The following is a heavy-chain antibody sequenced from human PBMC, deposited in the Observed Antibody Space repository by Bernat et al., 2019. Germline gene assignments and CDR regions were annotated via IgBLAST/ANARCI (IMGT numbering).Heavy chain of an antibody. D-gene: IGHD4-23*01. CDR3: TCPRQVVRALGVYNDY. CDR1: GFTFSSYA. J-gene: IGHJ4*02. V-gene: IGHV3-23*01. Sequence: EVQLLESGGGLVQPGGSLRLFCAASGFTFSSYAMSWVRQAPGKGLEWVSAISGSGGSTYYADSVKGRFTISRDNSKNTLYLQMNSLRAEDTAVYYCTCPRQVVRALGVYNDYWGQGTLVTVSS. CDR2: ISGSGGST.